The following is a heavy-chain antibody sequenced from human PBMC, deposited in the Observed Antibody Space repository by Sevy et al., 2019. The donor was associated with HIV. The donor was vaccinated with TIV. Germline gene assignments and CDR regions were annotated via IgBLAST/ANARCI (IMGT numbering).Heavy chain of an antibody. CDR1: GFTFSTYA. CDR2: ISGSGVTT. D-gene: IGHD6-19*01. J-gene: IGHJ4*02. V-gene: IGHV3-23*01. Sequence: GGSLRLSCAASGFTFSTYAMSWVRQAPGKGLEWVSGISGSGVTTYYEDSVKGRFTISRGNSKNTLCLQMNSLTAEDTAVYYCAKAGVRVGGTFDLFYFDYWGQGTLVTVSS. CDR3: AKAGVRVGGTFDLFYFDY.